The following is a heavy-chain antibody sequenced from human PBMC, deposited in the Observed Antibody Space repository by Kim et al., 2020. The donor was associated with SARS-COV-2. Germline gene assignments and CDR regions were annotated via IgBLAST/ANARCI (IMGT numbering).Heavy chain of an antibody. V-gene: IGHV3-53*01. J-gene: IGHJ5*02. Sequence: GTGKGRFTNSRDNSKNTLYLQMNSLRAEDTAVYYCARSPDYEHNWFDPWGQGTLVTVSS. D-gene: IGHD3-16*01. CDR3: ARSPDYEHNWFDP.